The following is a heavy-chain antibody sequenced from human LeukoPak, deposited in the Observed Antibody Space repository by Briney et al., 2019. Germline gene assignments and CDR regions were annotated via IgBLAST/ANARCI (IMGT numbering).Heavy chain of an antibody. CDR3: ARTNDYDPGAFDI. CDR2: IYHSGST. Sequence: PPQTLSLTCAVSGGSISSGGYSWSWIRQPPGKGLEWIGYIYHSGSTYYNPSLKSRVTISVDRSKNQFSLKLSSVTAADTAVYYCARTNDYDPGAFDIWGQGTMVTVSS. J-gene: IGHJ3*02. V-gene: IGHV4-30-2*01. D-gene: IGHD3-22*01. CDR1: GGSISSGGYS.